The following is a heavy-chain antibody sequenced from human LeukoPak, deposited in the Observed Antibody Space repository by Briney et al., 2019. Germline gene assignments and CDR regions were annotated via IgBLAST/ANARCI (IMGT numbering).Heavy chain of an antibody. J-gene: IGHJ6*03. CDR3: AKDGDCSSTSCYTPYCYYSMDV. CDR2: ISGSGGST. V-gene: IGHV3-23*01. Sequence: PGGSLRLSCAASGFTFSSYAMNWVRQAPGKGLEWVSAISGSGGSTFYADSVKGRFTISRDNSKNTLYLQVNSLRAEDTAVYYCAKDGDCSSTSCYTPYCYYSMDVWGKGTTVTVSS. CDR1: GFTFSSYA. D-gene: IGHD2-2*02.